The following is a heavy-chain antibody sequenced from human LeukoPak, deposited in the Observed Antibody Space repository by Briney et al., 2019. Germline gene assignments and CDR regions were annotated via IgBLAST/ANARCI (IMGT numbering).Heavy chain of an antibody. V-gene: IGHV4-30-2*01. Sequence: SQTLSLTCTVSGGSISSGGYYWSWIRQPPGKGLEWIGYIYHSGSTYYNPSLKSRVTISVDRSKNQFSLKLSPVTAADTAVYYCARGGIDCSSTSCYTPRLYYFDYWGQGTLVTVSS. CDR1: GGSISSGGYY. CDR2: IYHSGST. J-gene: IGHJ4*02. CDR3: ARGGIDCSSTSCYTPRLYYFDY. D-gene: IGHD2-2*02.